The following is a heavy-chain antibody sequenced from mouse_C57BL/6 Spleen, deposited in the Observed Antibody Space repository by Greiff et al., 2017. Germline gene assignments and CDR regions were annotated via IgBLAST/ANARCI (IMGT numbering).Heavy chain of an antibody. CDR1: GYTFTNYW. D-gene: IGHD2-4*01. V-gene: IGHV1-63*01. Sequence: QVQLQQSGAELVRPGTSVTMSCKASGYTFTNYWIGWAKQRPGHGLEWIGDIYPGGGYTNYNEKFNGKATLTADKSSSTAYMQFSSRTSEDSAIYYCARGDDYGGYAMDYWGQGTSGTVSS. J-gene: IGHJ4*01. CDR2: IYPGGGYT. CDR3: ARGDDYGGYAMDY.